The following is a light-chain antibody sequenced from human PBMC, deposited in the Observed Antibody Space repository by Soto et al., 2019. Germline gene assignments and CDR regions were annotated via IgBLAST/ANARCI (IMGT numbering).Light chain of an antibody. V-gene: IGLV1-47*01. CDR3: AAWDDSLSGYV. J-gene: IGLJ1*01. CDR2: RNN. Sequence: QSVLTRPPSGSGTHGQRVTISCSGSSYNIGSNYVYWSQHLPGTAPKLLIYRNNQRPSGVPDRFSGSKSGTSASLAISGFRSEDEADYYCAAWDDSLSGYVFGTGTKVT. CDR1: SYNIGSNY.